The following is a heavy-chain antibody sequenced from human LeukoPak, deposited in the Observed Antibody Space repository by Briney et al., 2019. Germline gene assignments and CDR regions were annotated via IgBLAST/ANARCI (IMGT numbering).Heavy chain of an antibody. D-gene: IGHD7-27*01. V-gene: IGHV3-74*01. Sequence: WESLTLSCAASGFIFTTYWMHWVRQPPGKGLVWVSRISGDGRSTSYADSVEGRFTISRDNAKNTLFLQMNSLRVEDTAVYYCARGWGGTASYFDLWGRGTLVTVSS. J-gene: IGHJ2*01. CDR1: GFIFTTYW. CDR3: ARGWGGTASYFDL. CDR2: ISGDGRST.